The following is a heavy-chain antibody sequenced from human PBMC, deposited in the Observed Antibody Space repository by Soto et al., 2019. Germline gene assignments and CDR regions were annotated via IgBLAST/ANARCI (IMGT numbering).Heavy chain of an antibody. J-gene: IGHJ6*02. CDR3: ARGGDYVVGYYYYGMDV. V-gene: IGHV3-30-3*01. D-gene: IGHD4-17*01. CDR2: ISYDGSNK. CDR1: GFTFSSYA. Sequence: QVQLVESGGGVVQPGRSLRLSCAASGFTFSSYAMHWVRQAPGKGLEWVAVISYDGSNKYYADSVKGRFTISRDNSKNPLYLQMNSLRAEDTAVYYCARGGDYVVGYYYYGMDVWGQGTTVTVSS.